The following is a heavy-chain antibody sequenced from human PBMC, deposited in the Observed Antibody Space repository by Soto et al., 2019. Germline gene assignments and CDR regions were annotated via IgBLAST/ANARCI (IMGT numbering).Heavy chain of an antibody. Sequence: SETLSLTCTVSGGSISSGDYYWSWIRQPPGKGLEWIGYIYYSGSTYYNPSLKSRVTISVDTSKNQFSLKLSSVTAADTAVYYCARQSYGDYGTRFDYWGQGTLVTVSS. CDR2: IYYSGST. J-gene: IGHJ4*02. V-gene: IGHV4-30-4*01. D-gene: IGHD4-17*01. CDR1: GGSISSGDYY. CDR3: ARQSYGDYGTRFDY.